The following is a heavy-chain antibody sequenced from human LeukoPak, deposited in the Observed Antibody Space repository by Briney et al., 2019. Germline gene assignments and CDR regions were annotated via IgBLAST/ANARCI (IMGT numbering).Heavy chain of an antibody. CDR1: GFTFSSYG. CDR2: IRYDGSNK. V-gene: IGHV3-30*02. J-gene: IGHJ4*02. D-gene: IGHD1-20*01. Sequence: QSGGSLRLSCAASGFTFSSYGMHWVRQAPGKGLEWVAFIRYDGSNKYYADSVKGRFTISRDNSKNTLYLQMNSLRAEDTAVYYCAGGLRYNWNDFDYWGQGTLVTVSS. CDR3: AGGLRYNWNDFDY.